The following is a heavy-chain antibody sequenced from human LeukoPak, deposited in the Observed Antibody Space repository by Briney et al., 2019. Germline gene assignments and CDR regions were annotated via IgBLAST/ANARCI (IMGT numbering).Heavy chain of an antibody. CDR2: IIPILGIA. CDR3: ARDFAWGSGGAPIDDNWLDP. V-gene: IGHV1-69*04. Sequence: SVKVSCKASGGTFSSYAISWVRQAPGQGLEWMGRIIPILGIANYAQKFQGRVTITADKSTSTAYMELSSLRSEDTAVYYCARDFAWGSGGAPIDDNWLDPWGQGTLVTVSS. J-gene: IGHJ5*02. D-gene: IGHD7-27*01. CDR1: GGTFSSYA.